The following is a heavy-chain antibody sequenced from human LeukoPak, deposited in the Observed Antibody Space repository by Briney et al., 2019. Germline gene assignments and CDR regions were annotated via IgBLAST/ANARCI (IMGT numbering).Heavy chain of an antibody. D-gene: IGHD5-24*01. CDR2: ISVPSDTI. J-gene: IGHJ4*02. CDR3: ARDLGRDRYFDS. Sequence: PGGSLRLSCAASGVTFSPYPMNGGRQAPGKGLEWVSYISVPSDTIHYADSVKGRFTISRENAKNSLYLQMNSLGAEDTAVYYCARDLGRDRYFDSWGQGTLVTVSS. CDR1: GVTFSPYP. V-gene: IGHV3-48*04.